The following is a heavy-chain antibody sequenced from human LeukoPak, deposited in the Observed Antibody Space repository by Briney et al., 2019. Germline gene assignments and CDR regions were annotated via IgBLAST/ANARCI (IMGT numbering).Heavy chain of an antibody. CDR3: ARDTSVVSRAPAAIFDP. V-gene: IGHV1-46*01. Sequence: GASVKVSCKASGYTFTSYYMHWMRQAPGQGLEWMGIINPSGGSTSYAQKFQGRGTMTRDTSTSTVYMELRSLRSEDTAVYYCARDTSVVSRAPAAIFDPWGQGTLVTVSS. CDR2: INPSGGST. J-gene: IGHJ5*02. CDR1: GYTFTSYY. D-gene: IGHD2-2*01.